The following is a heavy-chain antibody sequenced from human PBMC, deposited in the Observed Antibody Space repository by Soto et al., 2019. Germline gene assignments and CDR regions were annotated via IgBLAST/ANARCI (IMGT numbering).Heavy chain of an antibody. Sequence: SETLSLTCAVYGGSFSGYYWSWIRQPPGKGLEWIGEINHSGSTNYNPSLKSRVTISVDTSKNQFSLKLSSVTAADTAVYYCARVRYYYGSGSYWDFYYYGMDVWGQGTTVTVSS. CDR3: ARVRYYYGSGSYWDFYYYGMDV. CDR2: INHSGST. J-gene: IGHJ6*02. D-gene: IGHD3-10*01. V-gene: IGHV4-34*01. CDR1: GGSFSGYY.